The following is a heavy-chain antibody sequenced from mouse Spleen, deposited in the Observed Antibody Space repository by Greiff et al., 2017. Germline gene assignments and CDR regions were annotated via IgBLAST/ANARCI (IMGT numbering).Heavy chain of an antibody. D-gene: IGHD1-1*01. CDR3: ARPLDHGSSYFAY. CDR1: GYTFTDYN. V-gene: IGHV1-18*01. Sequence: VQLQQSGPELVKPGASVKIPCKASGYTFTDYNMDWVKQSHGKSLEWIGDINPNNGGTIYNQKFKGKATLTVDKSSSTAYMELRSLTSEDTAVYYCARPLDHGSSYFAYWGQGTLVTVSA. J-gene: IGHJ3*01. CDR2: INPNNGGT.